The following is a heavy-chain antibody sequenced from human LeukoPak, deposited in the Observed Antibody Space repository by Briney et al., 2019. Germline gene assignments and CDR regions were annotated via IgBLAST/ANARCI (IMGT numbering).Heavy chain of an antibody. J-gene: IGHJ3*02. CDR2: ISSSSSYI. D-gene: IGHD6-19*01. CDR1: GFTFSSYS. V-gene: IGHV3-21*01. CDR3: ARNRGVAVAGSPHAFDI. Sequence: GGSLRLSCAASGFTFSSYSMNWVRQAPGKGLEWVSSISSSSSYIYYADSVKGRFTISRDNAKNSLYLQMNSLSADDTAVYYCARNRGVAVAGSPHAFDIWGQGTMVTVSS.